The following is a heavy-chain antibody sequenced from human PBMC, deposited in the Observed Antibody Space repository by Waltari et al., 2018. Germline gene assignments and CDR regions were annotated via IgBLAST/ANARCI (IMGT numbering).Heavy chain of an antibody. CDR3: GRSYVWGKYRRFDY. Sequence: QVQLQVSGPGLVKPSETLSLSCAVSGVSSKTSNSWTCVRQAPGKGLEWLGEVFDSGSTNYHVSLKSRLTISIDMSKNQFSLELTSVSASDTAIYYCGRSYVWGKYRRFDYWGQGIRVIVSS. D-gene: IGHD3-16*02. CDR2: VFDSGST. V-gene: IGHV4-4*02. J-gene: IGHJ4*02. CDR1: GVSSKTSNS.